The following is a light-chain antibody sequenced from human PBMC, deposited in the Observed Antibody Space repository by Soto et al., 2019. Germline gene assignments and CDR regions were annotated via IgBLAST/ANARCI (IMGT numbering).Light chain of an antibody. J-gene: IGKJ1*01. V-gene: IGKV3-15*01. CDR1: QSVSSN. CDR3: QLYISWPWP. CDR2: GTS. Sequence: EIVMTQPPATLSVSPGERATLSCRASQSVSSNLAWYQQQPGQAPRLLIYGTSSRATGIPARFSGSGSGTEFTLTFRSVQSEDLAVYYCQLYISWPWPFGKGTRVELQ.